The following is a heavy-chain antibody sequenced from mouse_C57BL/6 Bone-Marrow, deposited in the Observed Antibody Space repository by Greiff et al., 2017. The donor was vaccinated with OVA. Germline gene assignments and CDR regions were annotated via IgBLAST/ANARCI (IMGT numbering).Heavy chain of an antibody. J-gene: IGHJ3*01. CDR3: ARLYGSSWGFAY. V-gene: IGHV5-17*01. Sequence: EVQLVESGGGLVKPGGSLKLSCAASGFTFSDYGMHWVRQAPEKGLEWVAYISSGSSPISYADTVKGRFTISRHTAQNTLFLQRTSLRSEDTAMYYCARLYGSSWGFAYWGQGTLVTVSA. D-gene: IGHD1-1*01. CDR1: GFTFSDYG. CDR2: ISSGSSPI.